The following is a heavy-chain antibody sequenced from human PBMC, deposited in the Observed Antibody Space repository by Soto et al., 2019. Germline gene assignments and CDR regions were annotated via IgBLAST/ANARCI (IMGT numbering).Heavy chain of an antibody. Sequence: ASVKVSCKASGYTFTSYDINWMRQATGQGLEWMGWMNPNSGNTGYAQKFQGRVIMTRNTSISTAYMELSSLRCEDTAVYYCVRGGGFVTFDPWGQGTLVTVSS. V-gene: IGHV1-8*01. J-gene: IGHJ5*02. CDR3: VRGGGFVTFDP. CDR1: GYTFTSYD. D-gene: IGHD3-10*01. CDR2: MNPNSGNT.